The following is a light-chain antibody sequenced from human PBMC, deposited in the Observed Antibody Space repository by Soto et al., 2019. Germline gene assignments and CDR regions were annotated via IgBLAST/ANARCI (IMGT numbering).Light chain of an antibody. CDR3: QQYDNYDIT. Sequence: DIQMTHSPSSRSASVGDTVTITCQASQDINKFFNWYQQKPRKAPRLLIDDVSNLETGVPSRFSGSGSERHFTLTINSLQPEDIATYYCQQYDNYDITFGQGTRLEIK. J-gene: IGKJ5*01. CDR2: DVS. CDR1: QDINKF. V-gene: IGKV1-33*01.